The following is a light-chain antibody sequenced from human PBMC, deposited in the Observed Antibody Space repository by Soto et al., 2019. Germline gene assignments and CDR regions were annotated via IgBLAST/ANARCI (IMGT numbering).Light chain of an antibody. J-gene: IGLJ1*01. CDR3: CSSAAESTYV. V-gene: IGLV2-23*01. CDR1: SDDVGAYNS. Sequence: QSALAQPASVSGSPGQSITISCTGTSDDVGAYNSVSWYQQLPHKAPQVILYKGTQRPSGVSSRFSGSTSGNAASLTISGVQDDDEGDYFCCSSAAESTYVFGTGTKLTVL. CDR2: KGT.